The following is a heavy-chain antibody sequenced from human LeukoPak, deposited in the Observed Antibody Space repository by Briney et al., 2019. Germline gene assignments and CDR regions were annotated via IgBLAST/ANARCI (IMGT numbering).Heavy chain of an antibody. D-gene: IGHD3-10*01. V-gene: IGHV4-4*07. J-gene: IGHJ5*02. CDR2: IYTSGST. CDR1: GGSISSYY. CDR3: ARGGGAIWFGEFSRRGNWFDP. Sequence: SETLSLTCTVSGGSISSYYWSWIRQPAGKGLEGIGRIYTSGSTNYNPSLKSRVTISVDTSKNQFSLKLSSVTAADTGVYYCARGGGAIWFGEFSRRGNWFDPWGQGTLVTVSS.